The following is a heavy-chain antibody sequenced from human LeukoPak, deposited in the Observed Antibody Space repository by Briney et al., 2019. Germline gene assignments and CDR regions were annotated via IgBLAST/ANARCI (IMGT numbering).Heavy chain of an antibody. Sequence: SCKASGGTFSSYAISWVRQAPGKGLEWVSVIYSGGSTYYADSVKGRFTISRDNSKNTLYLQMNSLRAEDTAVYYCARVVHGVLDLWGRGTLVTVSS. V-gene: IGHV3-66*01. CDR1: GGTFSSYA. CDR2: IYSGGST. J-gene: IGHJ2*01. CDR3: ARVVHGVLDL. D-gene: IGHD4-17*01.